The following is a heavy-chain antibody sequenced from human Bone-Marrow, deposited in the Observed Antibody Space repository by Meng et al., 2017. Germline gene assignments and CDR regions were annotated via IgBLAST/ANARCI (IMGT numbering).Heavy chain of an antibody. CDR2: IYTSGST. J-gene: IGHJ5*02. CDR1: GGSISSYY. Sequence: QVHLQEQGPGLVKPSESLPLLCTVPGGSISSYYWSWIRKPAGKGLEWIGRIYTSGSTNYNPSLKSRVTMSVDTSKNQFSLKLSSVTAADTAVYYCARDGGTMIVVSWFDPWGQGTLVTVSS. CDR3: ARDGGTMIVVSWFDP. D-gene: IGHD3-22*01. V-gene: IGHV4-4*07.